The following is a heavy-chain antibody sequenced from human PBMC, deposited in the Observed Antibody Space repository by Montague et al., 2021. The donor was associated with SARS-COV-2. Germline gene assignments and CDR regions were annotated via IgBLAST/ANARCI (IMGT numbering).Heavy chain of an antibody. CDR1: GGSISSYN. V-gene: IGHV4-59*07. J-gene: IGHJ4*02. CDR2: SYYSGST. CDR3: AGGFDH. Sequence: SDTLSLTCTVSGGSISSYNWSWIRQPPGKGLEWIGYSYYSGSTNNNPSLKSRVTISVDISKNQFSLKLSSVTAAGTDVYYCAGGFDHWGQGTLVTVSS.